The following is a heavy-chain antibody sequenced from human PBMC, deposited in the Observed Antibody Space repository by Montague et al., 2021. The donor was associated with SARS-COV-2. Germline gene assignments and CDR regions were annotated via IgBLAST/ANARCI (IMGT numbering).Heavy chain of an antibody. CDR2: IYVTGST. CDR1: GGAINSGDFY. J-gene: IGHJ4*02. CDR3: VGGAYNPLDGN. Sequence: TLSLTCTVSGGAINSGDFYWSWIRQPAGKGLEWIGRIYVTGSTSYSPSLESRVTMSIDTAKGQFSLKLSSVTAADTGVYYCVGGAYNPLDGNWGQGTLVTVSS. V-gene: IGHV4-61*02. D-gene: IGHD5-12*01.